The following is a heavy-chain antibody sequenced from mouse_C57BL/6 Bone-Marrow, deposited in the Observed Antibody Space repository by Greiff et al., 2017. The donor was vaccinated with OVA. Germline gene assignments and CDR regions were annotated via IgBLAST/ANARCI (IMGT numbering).Heavy chain of an antibody. CDR1: GYTFTSYW. J-gene: IGHJ2*01. CDR2: IYPGSGST. Sequence: QVQLQQSGAELVKPGASVKMSCKASGYTFTSYWITWVKQRPGQGLEWIGDIYPGSGSTNYNEKFKSKATLTVDTSSSTAYMQLSSLTSEDSAVYYCARDYGSSWGRDYWGQGTTLTVSS. V-gene: IGHV1-55*01. D-gene: IGHD1-1*01. CDR3: ARDYGSSWGRDY.